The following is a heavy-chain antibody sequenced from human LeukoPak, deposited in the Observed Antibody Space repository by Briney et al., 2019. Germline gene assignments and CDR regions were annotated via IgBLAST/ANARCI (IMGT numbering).Heavy chain of an antibody. CDR2: IKQDGSEK. CDR3: ESVGLAYCSGGSCYRDWFDP. V-gene: IGHV3-7*01. J-gene: IGHJ5*02. D-gene: IGHD2-15*01. Sequence: GGSLRLSCAASGFTFSSYWMSWVRQAPGKGLEWVANIKQDGSEKYYVDSVKGRFTISRDNAKNSLYLQMNSLRAEDTAVYYCESVGLAYCSGGSCYRDWFDPWGQGTLVTVSS. CDR1: GFTFSSYW.